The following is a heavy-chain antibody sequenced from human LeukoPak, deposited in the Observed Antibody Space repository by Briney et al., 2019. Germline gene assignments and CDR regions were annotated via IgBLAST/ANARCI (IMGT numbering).Heavy chain of an antibody. J-gene: IGHJ4*02. Sequence: ASVTVSCKASGYTFTGYYMHWVRQAPGQGLEWMGWINPNSGDTNYAQKFQGRVTMTRDTSISTAYMELSRLRSDDTAVYYCARLNHPYFDYWGQGTLVTVSS. V-gene: IGHV1-2*02. CDR3: ARLNHPYFDY. CDR1: GYTFTGYY. CDR2: INPNSGDT.